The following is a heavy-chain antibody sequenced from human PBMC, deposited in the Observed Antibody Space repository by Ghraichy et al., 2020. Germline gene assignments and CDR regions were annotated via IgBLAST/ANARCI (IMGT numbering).Heavy chain of an antibody. J-gene: IGHJ3*02. V-gene: IGHV3-23*01. CDR2: ISGSGGST. Sequence: GESLNISCAASGFTFSSYAMSWVRQAPGKGLEWVSAISGSGGSTYYADSVKGRFTISRDNSKNTLYLQMNSLRAEDTAVYYCATIKANWGFRGAFDIWGQGTMVTVSS. CDR3: ATIKANWGFRGAFDI. D-gene: IGHD7-27*01. CDR1: GFTFSSYA.